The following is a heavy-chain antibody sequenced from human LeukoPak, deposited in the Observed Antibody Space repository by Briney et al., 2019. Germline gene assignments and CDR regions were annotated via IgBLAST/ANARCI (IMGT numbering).Heavy chain of an antibody. CDR3: AKDRSGSYSFDY. V-gene: IGHV3-30*18. CDR2: ISYDGSNK. J-gene: IGHJ4*02. Sequence: PGGSLGLSCAASGFTFSSYGMHWVSQAPGKGLEWVAVISYDGSNKYYADSVKGRFTISRDNSKNTLYLQMNSLRAEDTAVYYCAKDRSGSYSFDYWGQGTLVTVSS. CDR1: GFTFSSYG. D-gene: IGHD1-26*01.